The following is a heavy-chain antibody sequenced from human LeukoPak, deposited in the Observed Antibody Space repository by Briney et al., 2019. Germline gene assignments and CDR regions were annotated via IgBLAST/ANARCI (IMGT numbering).Heavy chain of an antibody. CDR1: GFTFSNYA. J-gene: IGHJ4*02. CDR2: ISYDGSVE. CDR3: AKMQGYFDY. Sequence: PGGSLRLSCAASGFTFSNYAMHWVRQAPGKGLEWVALISYDGSVEKNAASVKGRFTISRDNSKNTLYLQMNSLRAEDAATYYCAKMQGYFDYWGQGSLVTVSS. V-gene: IGHV3-30*18.